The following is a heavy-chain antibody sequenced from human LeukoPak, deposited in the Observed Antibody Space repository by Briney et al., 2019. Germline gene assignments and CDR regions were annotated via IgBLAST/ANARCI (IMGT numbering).Heavy chain of an antibody. CDR1: GFTFSSYR. D-gene: IGHD5-18*01. CDR3: AKRAVDTAMVGFDY. Sequence: GGSLRLSCAASGFTFSSYRMNWVRQAPGKGLEWVSYISSSSGTIYYAESVKGRVTISRDNSKNTLYLQVSSLRTEDTAVYYCAKRAVDTAMVGFDYWGQGTLVTVSS. J-gene: IGHJ4*02. CDR2: ISSSSGTI. V-gene: IGHV3-48*01.